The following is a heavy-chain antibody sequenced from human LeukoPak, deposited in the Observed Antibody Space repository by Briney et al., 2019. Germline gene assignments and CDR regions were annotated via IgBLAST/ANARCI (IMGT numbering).Heavy chain of an antibody. V-gene: IGHV5-51*01. CDR2: IYPGDSDT. CDR3: ARHSGVGILRLVDP. D-gene: IGHD2-8*01. CDR1: GYSFTSYW. Sequence: GESLKISCKGSGYSFTSYWIGGVGQMPGKGLEWMGIIYPGDSDTRYSPSFQGRVAISTDASINTAFLQVDNLEASDTAIYYCARHSGVGILRLVDPWGQGTPVTVSS. J-gene: IGHJ5*02.